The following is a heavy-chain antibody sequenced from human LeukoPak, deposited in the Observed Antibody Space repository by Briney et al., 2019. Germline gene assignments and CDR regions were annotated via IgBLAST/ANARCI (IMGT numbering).Heavy chain of an antibody. V-gene: IGHV1-2*02. CDR1: GYIFTGYY. J-gene: IGHJ4*02. CDR3: ARDSDSGGYYSTFDY. Sequence: ASVKVSCKASGYIFTGYYMHWVRQAPGQGLEWMGWINPNSGDTNYAQKFQGRVTMTRDTSISTAYMELSRLRSDDTAVYYCARDSDSGGYYSTFDYWGQGTLVTVSS. CDR2: INPNSGDT. D-gene: IGHD3-22*01.